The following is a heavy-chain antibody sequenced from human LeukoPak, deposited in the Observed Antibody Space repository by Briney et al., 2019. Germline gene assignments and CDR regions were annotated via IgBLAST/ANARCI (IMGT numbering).Heavy chain of an antibody. Sequence: GGSLRLSCAASGFTFSGYWMHWVRQAPGKGLVWVSRINSDGSNTGYTDSVKGRFTISRDNAKNTLYLQMNSLRAEDTAVYYCAREEDDYFDYWGQGTLVTVSS. CDR1: GFTFSGYW. V-gene: IGHV3-74*01. D-gene: IGHD2-15*01. CDR2: INSDGSNT. CDR3: AREEDDYFDY. J-gene: IGHJ4*02.